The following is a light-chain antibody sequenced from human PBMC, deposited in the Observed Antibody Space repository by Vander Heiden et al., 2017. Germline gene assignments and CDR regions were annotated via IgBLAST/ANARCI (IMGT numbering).Light chain of an antibody. CDR1: QSISGR. Sequence: QMTQSPSTLSASVGARVIIPCRASQSISGRLDWYQQKPGRAPKLRIFKVSTLESGVPSRFSGSGSGTEFTLTISSLQPDDFANYYGQSRTFGEGTKVEIK. J-gene: IGKJ4*02. V-gene: IGKV1-5*03. CDR3: QSRT. CDR2: KVS.